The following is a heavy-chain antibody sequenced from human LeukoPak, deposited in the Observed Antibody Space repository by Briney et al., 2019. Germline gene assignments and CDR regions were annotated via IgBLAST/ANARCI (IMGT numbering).Heavy chain of an antibody. Sequence: GASVKVSCKASGYTFTGYYMHWVRQAPGQGLEWMGWINPNSGGTNYAQKFQGRVTMTRDTSISTAYMELSRLRSDDTAVYYCARTPRVTMIVVVASASYYGMDVWGQGTTVTVSS. CDR2: INPNSGGT. CDR1: GYTFTGYY. CDR3: ARTPRVTMIVVVASASYYGMDV. D-gene: IGHD3-22*01. J-gene: IGHJ6*02. V-gene: IGHV1-2*02.